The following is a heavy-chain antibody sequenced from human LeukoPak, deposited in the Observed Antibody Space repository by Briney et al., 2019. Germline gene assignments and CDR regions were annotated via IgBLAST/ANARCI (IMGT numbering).Heavy chain of an antibody. V-gene: IGHV3-23*01. Sequence: GGSLRLSCAASGFTFSRYAMSWVRQAPGKGLEWVSTISGSGGSTYYADSVKGRFTISRDNSKNTLYLQMNSLRAEDTAVYYCAKDLSGSSPRGYWGQGTPVTVSS. CDR2: ISGSGGST. D-gene: IGHD1-26*01. CDR1: GFTFSRYA. J-gene: IGHJ4*02. CDR3: AKDLSGSSPRGY.